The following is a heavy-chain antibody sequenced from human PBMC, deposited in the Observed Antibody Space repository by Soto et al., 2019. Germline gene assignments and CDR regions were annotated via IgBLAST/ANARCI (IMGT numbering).Heavy chain of an antibody. J-gene: IGHJ4*02. V-gene: IGHV4-34*01. CDR2: INHSGST. Sequence: SDTLSLTCAVYGVSFSGYYWSWIRHPPGKGLEWIGEINHSGSTNYNPSLKSRVTISVDTSKNQFSLKLSSVTAADTAVYYCARGKDRRVSSWYEDYFDYWGQGTLVTVSS. CDR3: ARGKDRRVSSWYEDYFDY. D-gene: IGHD6-13*01. CDR1: GVSFSGYY.